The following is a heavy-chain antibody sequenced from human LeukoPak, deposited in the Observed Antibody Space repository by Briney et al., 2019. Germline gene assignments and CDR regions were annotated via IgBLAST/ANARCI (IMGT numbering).Heavy chain of an antibody. D-gene: IGHD6-13*01. V-gene: IGHV3-7*01. CDR2: IKQDGSEK. Sequence: PGGSLRLSCAASGFTFSSYWMSWVRQAPGKGLEWVANIKQDGSEKYYVDSVKGRFTISRGNSKNTLYLQMNSLRAEDTAVYYCSLTDSSSCPGGYWGQGTLVTVSS. CDR1: GFTFSSYW. CDR3: SLTDSSSCPGGY. J-gene: IGHJ4*02.